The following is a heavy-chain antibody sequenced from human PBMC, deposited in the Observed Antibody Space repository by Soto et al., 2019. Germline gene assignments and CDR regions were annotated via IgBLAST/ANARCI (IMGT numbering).Heavy chain of an antibody. CDR3: ARQRGSNYNYFFGLDV. V-gene: IGHV4-30-4*01. Sequence: QVQLQESGPGLVKPSQTLSLPCAVSGDSLSSGDYYWNWIRQSPGKDLEWIGKIYHTGSTYYNPSLKSRTAILVDTSKNQFSLQLNSVTAADTAVYYCARQRGSNYNYFFGLDVWGQGTTVIVSS. CDR2: IYHTGST. J-gene: IGHJ6*02. CDR1: GDSLSSGDYY. D-gene: IGHD6-25*01.